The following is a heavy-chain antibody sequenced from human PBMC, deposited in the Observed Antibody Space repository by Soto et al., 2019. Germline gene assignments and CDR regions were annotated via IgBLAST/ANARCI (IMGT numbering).Heavy chain of an antibody. CDR1: GSSISSDY. CDR2: IHYSGST. J-gene: IGHJ6*02. V-gene: IGHV4-59*01. Sequence: SETLSHTCTDSGSSISSDYWSWIRQSPGKGLEWIGYIHYSGSTKSNPSLKSRVTISVDTSRNQVSLKLSSVTAADSAVYFCARARYQLLHPYYYGMDVWGQGTTVTVSS. CDR3: ARARYQLLHPYYYGMDV. D-gene: IGHD2-2*01.